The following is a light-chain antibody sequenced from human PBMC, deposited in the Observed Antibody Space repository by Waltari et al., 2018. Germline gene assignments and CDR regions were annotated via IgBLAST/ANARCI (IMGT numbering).Light chain of an antibody. CDR3: QQTYSTWT. V-gene: IGKV1-39*01. CDR2: ATS. Sequence: DIQMTQSPSSLSASVGDRVTITCRASQSISNNLNWYQQKPGTAPKLLIYATSVLQSGVPSRFSGRGSGTDFTLTISSLQPEDFATYYCQQTYSTWTFGQGTAVEIK. J-gene: IGKJ1*01. CDR1: QSISNN.